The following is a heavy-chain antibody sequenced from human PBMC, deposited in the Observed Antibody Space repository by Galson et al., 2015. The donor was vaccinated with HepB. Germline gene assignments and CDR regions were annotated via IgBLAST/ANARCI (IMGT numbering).Heavy chain of an antibody. CDR2: ISYDGSNK. CDR3: ASGSRGYQTYYYGSRDFYGMDV. CDR1: GFTFSSYA. D-gene: IGHD3-10*01. V-gene: IGHV3-30*04. Sequence: SLRLSCAASGFTFSSYAMHWVRQAPGKGLEWVAVISYDGSNKYYADSVKGRFTISRDNSKNTLYLQMNSLRAEDTAVYYCASGSRGYQTYYYGSRDFYGMDVWGQGTTVTVSS. J-gene: IGHJ6*02.